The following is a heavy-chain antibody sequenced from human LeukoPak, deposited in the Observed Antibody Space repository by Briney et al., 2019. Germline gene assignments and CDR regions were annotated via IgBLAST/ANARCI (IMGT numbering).Heavy chain of an antibody. CDR1: GFTFSSYA. CDR2: ISGSGGST. Sequence: GGSLRLSCAAPGFTFSSYAMSWVRQAPGKGLEWVSAISGSGGSTYYADSVKGRFTISRDNAKNSLYLQMNSLRAEDTAVYYCAREGFDWNSRAFDPWGQGTLVTVSS. V-gene: IGHV3-23*01. J-gene: IGHJ5*02. CDR3: AREGFDWNSRAFDP. D-gene: IGHD1-7*01.